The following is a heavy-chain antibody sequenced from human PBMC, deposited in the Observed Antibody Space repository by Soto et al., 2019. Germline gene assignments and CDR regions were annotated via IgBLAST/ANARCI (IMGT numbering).Heavy chain of an antibody. CDR1: GFTFDDYA. CDR2: ISWNSGSI. J-gene: IGHJ3*02. CDR3: AKENQNRYAVDI. Sequence: GGSLRLSCAASGFTFDDYAMHWVRQAPGKGLELVSVISWNSGSIGYADSVKGRFTISRDNAKNSLYLQMNSLRAEDTALYYGAKENQNRYAVDIWGLGTMVTVSS. V-gene: IGHV3-9*01.